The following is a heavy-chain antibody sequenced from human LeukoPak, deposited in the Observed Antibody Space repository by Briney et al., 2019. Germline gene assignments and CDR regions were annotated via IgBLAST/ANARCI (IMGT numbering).Heavy chain of an antibody. V-gene: IGHV4-34*01. CDR2: INHSGST. CDR1: GGSFSGYY. J-gene: IGHJ4*02. CDR3: ARRLTYYDFWSGPPFDY. Sequence: KPSETLSLTCAVYGGSFSGYYWSWIRQPPGKGLEWIGEINHSGSTNYNTSLKSRVTISVDTSKNQFFLKLSSVTAADTAVYYCARRLTYYDFWSGPPFDYWGQGTLVTVSS. D-gene: IGHD3-3*01.